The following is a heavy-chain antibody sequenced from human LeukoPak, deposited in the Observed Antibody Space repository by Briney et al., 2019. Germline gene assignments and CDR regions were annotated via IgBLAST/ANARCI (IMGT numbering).Heavy chain of an antibody. V-gene: IGHV7-4-1*02. CDR3: ARDSWYSSSSRPTNWFDP. Sequence: ASVNVSCKASGYTFTSYAMNWVRQAPGQGLEWMGWINTNTGNPTYAQGFTGRFVFSLDTSVSTAYLQISSLKAEDTAVYYCARDSWYSSSSRPTNWFDPWGQGTLVTVSS. J-gene: IGHJ5*02. CDR2: INTNTGNP. D-gene: IGHD6-6*01. CDR1: GYTFTSYA.